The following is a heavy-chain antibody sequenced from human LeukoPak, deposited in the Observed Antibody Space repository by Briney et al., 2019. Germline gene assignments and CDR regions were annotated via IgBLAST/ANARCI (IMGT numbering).Heavy chain of an antibody. CDR2: IIPIFGIA. J-gene: IGHJ5*02. CDR3: AREAPHYGDLSWFDP. V-gene: IGHV1-69*04. CDR1: EGTFSSYA. D-gene: IGHD4-17*01. Sequence: SVKVSCKASEGTFSSYAISWVRQAPGQGLEWMGRIIPIFGIANYAQKFQGRVTITADKSTSTAYMELSSLRSEDTAVYYCAREAPHYGDLSWFDPWGQGTLVTVSS.